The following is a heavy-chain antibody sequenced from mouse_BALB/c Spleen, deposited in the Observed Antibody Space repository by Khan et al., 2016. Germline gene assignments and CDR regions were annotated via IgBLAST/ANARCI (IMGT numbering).Heavy chain of an antibody. J-gene: IGHJ2*01. CDR1: GDSITSGY. CDR2: IINCGST. Sequence: EVQLQESGPSLVKPSQTLSLTCSVTGDSITSGYSNWFRKFSGNKLEYMGYIINCGSTYCNTSLKSRISITRDTSKNQYYLQLKSVTTEDTATYYCAGSVVSFFDYWGQGTTLTVSS. CDR3: AGSVVSFFDY. V-gene: IGHV3-8*02.